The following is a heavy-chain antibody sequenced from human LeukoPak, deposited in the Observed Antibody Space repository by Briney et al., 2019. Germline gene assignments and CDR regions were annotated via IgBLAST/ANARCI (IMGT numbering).Heavy chain of an antibody. Sequence: SGGSLRLSCAASGFTFSSYGMHWVRQGPGKGLGWVAFIRYDGSNKYYADSVKGRFTISRDNSKNTLYLQMNSLRAEDTAVCYCAKTVLLWFGEYDYWGQGTLVTVSS. J-gene: IGHJ4*02. CDR3: AKTVLLWFGEYDY. D-gene: IGHD3-10*01. CDR1: GFTFSSYG. V-gene: IGHV3-30*02. CDR2: IRYDGSNK.